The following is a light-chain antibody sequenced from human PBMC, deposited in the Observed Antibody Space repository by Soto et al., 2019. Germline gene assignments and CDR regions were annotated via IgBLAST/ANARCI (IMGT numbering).Light chain of an antibody. CDR2: AAS. CDR1: QGISSF. V-gene: IGKV1-27*01. J-gene: IGKJ4*01. Sequence: DIQMTQSPSSLSASVGDRVTVTCRASQGISSFLAWYQQKQGKVPKLLIYAASTLQPGVPSRFSGSGYGTDFTLTISSLQPEDVATYYCQKYDSAPSLTFGGGTKVEIK. CDR3: QKYDSAPSLT.